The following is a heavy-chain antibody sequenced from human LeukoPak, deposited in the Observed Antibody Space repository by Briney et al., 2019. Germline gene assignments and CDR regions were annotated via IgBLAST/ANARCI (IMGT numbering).Heavy chain of an antibody. D-gene: IGHD3-10*01. J-gene: IGHJ6*03. CDR1: GFTFDDYW. V-gene: IGHV3-7*03. CDR3: AKDELLWFGELRWDYYYYMDV. Sequence: GGSLRLSCGASGFTFDDYWMSWVRQAPGQGLEWVANINQDGSEKYYLDSAKGRFTISRDNSKNTLYLQMNSLRAEDTAVYYCAKDELLWFGELRWDYYYYMDVWGKGTTVTISS. CDR2: INQDGSEK.